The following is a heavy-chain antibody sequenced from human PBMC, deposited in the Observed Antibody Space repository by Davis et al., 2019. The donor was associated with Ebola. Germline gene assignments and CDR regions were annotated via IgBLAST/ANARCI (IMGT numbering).Heavy chain of an antibody. Sequence: ASVKVSCKASGYTFTSYGISWVRQAPGQGLEWMGWISAYNGNTNYAQKLQGRVTMTRDTSISSAYMELSRLRSDDTAVYYCAQEILSGCWGQGTLVTVSS. D-gene: IGHD3-10*01. CDR1: GYTFTSYG. CDR2: ISAYNGNT. CDR3: AQEILSGC. V-gene: IGHV1-18*01. J-gene: IGHJ4*02.